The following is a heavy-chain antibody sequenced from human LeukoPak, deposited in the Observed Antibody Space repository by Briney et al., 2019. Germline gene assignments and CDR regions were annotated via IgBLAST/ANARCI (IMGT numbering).Heavy chain of an antibody. J-gene: IGHJ4*02. V-gene: IGHV1-69*01. CDR1: GGTFSSYA. CDR3: ARGLNSGSYGYFDY. D-gene: IGHD1-26*01. Sequence: SVKVSCKASGGTFSSYAISWVRQASGQGLEWMGGIIPIFGTANYAQKFQGRVTITADESTSTAYMELSSLRSEDTAVYYCARGLNSGSYGYFDYWGQGTLVTVSS. CDR2: IIPIFGTA.